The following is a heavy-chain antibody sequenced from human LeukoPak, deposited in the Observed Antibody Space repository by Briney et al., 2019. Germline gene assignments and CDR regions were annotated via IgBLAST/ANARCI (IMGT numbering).Heavy chain of an antibody. CDR1: GFTFISYD. V-gene: IGHV3-30*02. J-gene: IGHJ4*02. D-gene: IGHD6-13*01. CDR3: AKDAGRGNYFDS. Sequence: GGSLRLSCAASGFTFISYDMHWVRQAPGKGLEWVAFIRYDGYNKYYADSVKGRFTISRDNSKNTMYLQMNSLRAEDTAVYYCAKDAGRGNYFDSWGQGSLVTVSS. CDR2: IRYDGYNK.